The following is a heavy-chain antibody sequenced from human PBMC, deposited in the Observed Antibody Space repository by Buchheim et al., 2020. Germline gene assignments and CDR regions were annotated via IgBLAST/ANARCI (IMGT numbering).Heavy chain of an antibody. V-gene: IGHV3-30*02. Sequence: QVQLVESGGGVVQPGESLRLSCAASGFAFNTHAMHWVRQAPGKGLEWVAFIWYDGSEKHYIDSVKGRFSISRDNSKNTLYLEMNSLRLDDTGVYYCARIQDSFSSAWYVDYWGQGTL. CDR1: GFAFNTHA. CDR3: ARIQDSFSSAWYVDY. J-gene: IGHJ4*02. D-gene: IGHD6-19*01. CDR2: IWYDGSEK.